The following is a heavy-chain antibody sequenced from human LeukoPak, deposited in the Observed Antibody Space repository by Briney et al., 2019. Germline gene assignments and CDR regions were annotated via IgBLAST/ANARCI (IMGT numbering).Heavy chain of an antibody. J-gene: IGHJ6*02. Sequence: GGSLRPSCAASGFTFSSYEMNWVRQAPGKGLEWVSYISSSGSTIYYADSVKGRFTISRDNAKNSLYLQMNSLRAEDTAVYYCAREYYDFWSGSYYGMDVWGQGTTVTVSS. CDR3: AREYYDFWSGSYYGMDV. V-gene: IGHV3-48*03. CDR1: GFTFSSYE. D-gene: IGHD3-3*01. CDR2: ISSSGSTI.